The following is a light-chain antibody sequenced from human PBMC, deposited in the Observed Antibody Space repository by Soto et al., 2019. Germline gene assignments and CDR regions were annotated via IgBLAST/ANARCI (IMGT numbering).Light chain of an antibody. CDR3: QQSYSTSIT. CDR2: AAS. J-gene: IGKJ5*01. V-gene: IGKV1-39*01. Sequence: DIQMTQSPSSLSASVGDRVTITCRASQSISSYLNWYQQKPGKAPKLLIYAASSLQSGVPSRFSGSGSGTDFTLTISSLQPEDFATYYCQQSYSTSITCGQVTRLESK. CDR1: QSISSY.